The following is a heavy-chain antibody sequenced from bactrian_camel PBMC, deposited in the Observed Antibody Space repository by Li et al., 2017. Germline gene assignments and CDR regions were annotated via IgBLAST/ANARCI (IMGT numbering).Heavy chain of an antibody. J-gene: IGHJ6*01. Sequence: HVQLVESGGGSVQAGGSLRLSCAASDSSICMGWFRQAPGKEREGVAAIYKTGQTWYAHFVKGRFTISQDNAKTTMHLRLNMLTSEDTGMYYCAANIVGACGTWADFGERGQGTQVTVS. CDR1: DSSIC. D-gene: IGHD3*01. V-gene: IGHV3S54*01. CDR3: AANIVGACGTWADFGE. CDR2: IYKTGQT.